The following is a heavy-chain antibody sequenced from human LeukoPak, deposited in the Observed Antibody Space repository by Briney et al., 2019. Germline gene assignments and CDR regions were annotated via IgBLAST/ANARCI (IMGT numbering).Heavy chain of an antibody. D-gene: IGHD5-18*01. CDR3: AREVWGIQLWSQGYYFDY. CDR2: INHSGST. J-gene: IGHJ4*02. Sequence: KPSETLSLTCAVYGGSFSGYYWNWIRQPPGKGLEWIGEINHSGSTNYNPSLKSRVTISVDTSKNQFSLKLSSVTAADTAVYYCAREVWGIQLWSQGYYFDYWGQGTLVTVSP. V-gene: IGHV4-34*01. CDR1: GGSFSGYY.